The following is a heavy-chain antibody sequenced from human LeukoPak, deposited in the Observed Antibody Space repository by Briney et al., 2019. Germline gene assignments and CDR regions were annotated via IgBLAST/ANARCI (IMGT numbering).Heavy chain of an antibody. CDR3: ARGDLVRGYYYMDV. J-gene: IGHJ6*03. Sequence: ASVKVSCKASGYTFSGYHIHWVRQAPGQGLEWMGWINPNSGGTDYAQKFQGRVTMTGDTSISTAYMELTSLRSDGTAVYYCARGDLVRGYYYMDVWGKGTTVTVSS. CDR2: INPNSGGT. V-gene: IGHV1-2*02. D-gene: IGHD6-6*01. CDR1: GYTFSGYH.